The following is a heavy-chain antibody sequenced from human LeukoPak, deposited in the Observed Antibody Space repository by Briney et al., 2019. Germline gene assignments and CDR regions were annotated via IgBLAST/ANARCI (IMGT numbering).Heavy chain of an antibody. V-gene: IGHV3-23*01. CDR3: AKTPKNYDSSGGGGFDY. Sequence: GGSLGLSCAASGFTFSSYWMHWVRHVAGKVLEWVSSIGAGGTNTYYADSVKGRFTISRDNSKNTLYLQMNRLRADDTAVYYCAKTPKNYDSSGGGGFDYLGQGTLVTVSS. D-gene: IGHD3-22*01. J-gene: IGHJ4*02. CDR1: GFTFSSYW. CDR2: IGAGGTNT.